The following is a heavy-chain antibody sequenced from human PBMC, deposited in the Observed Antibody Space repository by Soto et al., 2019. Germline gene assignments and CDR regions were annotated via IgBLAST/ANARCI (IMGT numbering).Heavy chain of an antibody. Sequence: GGSLRLSCAASGFIFSDYYMSWIRQAPGKGLEWISYISSSDNIIYYADSVKGRFTISRDNAKNSLYLQMNSLRAEDTAVYYCERHRGYYDSSGYFDYWGQGTLVTVYS. CDR3: ERHRGYYDSSGYFDY. CDR2: ISSSDNII. V-gene: IGHV3-11*01. D-gene: IGHD3-22*01. J-gene: IGHJ4*02. CDR1: GFIFSDYY.